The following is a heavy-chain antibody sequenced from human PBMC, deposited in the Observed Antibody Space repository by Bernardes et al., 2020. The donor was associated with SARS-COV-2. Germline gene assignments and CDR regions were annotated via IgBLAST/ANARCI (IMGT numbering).Heavy chain of an antibody. CDR2: ISGSGSDT. Sequence: GGSLRLSCTVSGFIFRSYGMTWVRQAPGKGLEWVSAISGSGSDTYYADSVKGRFTISRDNPQNTLYLQLNSLRAGDTAVYYCARGSSRYNWNYGDPLDYWGQGTLVTVSS. CDR1: GFIFRSYG. V-gene: IGHV3-23*01. J-gene: IGHJ4*02. D-gene: IGHD1-7*01. CDR3: ARGSSRYNWNYGDPLDY.